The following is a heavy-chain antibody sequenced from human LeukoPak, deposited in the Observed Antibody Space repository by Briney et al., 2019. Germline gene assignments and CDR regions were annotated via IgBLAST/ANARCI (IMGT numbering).Heavy chain of an antibody. V-gene: IGHV3-74*01. CDR1: GFSFNGYW. Sequence: GGSLRLSCAASGFSFNGYWMHWVRLVPGKGPMWVSCINVDGSVTRYVDSVKGRFTISRDNARNTLYLQMNSLGVEDTAVYYCTRDYNHGMDVWGQGTTVTVSS. CDR3: TRDYNHGMDV. J-gene: IGHJ6*02. CDR2: INVDGSVT.